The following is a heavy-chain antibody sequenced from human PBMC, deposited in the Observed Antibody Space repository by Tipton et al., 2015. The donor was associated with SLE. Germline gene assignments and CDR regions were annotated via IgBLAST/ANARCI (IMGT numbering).Heavy chain of an antibody. V-gene: IGHV4-38-2*02. D-gene: IGHD6-13*01. Sequence: TLSLTCAVSAYSISSGYFWGWIRQPPGKGLEWIGDIYYSGSTNYNPSLKSRVTISVDTSKNQFSLKLSSVTAADAAVYYCAREIAAAGRGAYDYWGQGTLVTVSS. J-gene: IGHJ4*02. CDR3: AREIAAAGRGAYDY. CDR2: IYYSGST. CDR1: AYSISSGYF.